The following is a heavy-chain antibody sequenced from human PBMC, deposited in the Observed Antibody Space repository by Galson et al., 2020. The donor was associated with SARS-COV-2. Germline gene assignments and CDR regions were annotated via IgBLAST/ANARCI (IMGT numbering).Heavy chain of an antibody. CDR1: GYTFTAYY. CDR3: ARETEMATFNYFDY. D-gene: IGHD5-12*01. Sequence: GESLKISCKTSGYTFTAYYIHCVRQAPGQGLEWMGWINPNTGGTNYAQKFQGWVTMTRDSSISTAYMALSRLKSDDTAVYYCARETEMATFNYFDYWGQGTLVTVSS. CDR2: INPNTGGT. J-gene: IGHJ4*02. V-gene: IGHV1-2*04.